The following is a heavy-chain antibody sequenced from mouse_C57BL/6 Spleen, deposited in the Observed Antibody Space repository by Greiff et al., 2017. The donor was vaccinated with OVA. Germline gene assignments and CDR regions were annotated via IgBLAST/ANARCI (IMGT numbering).Heavy chain of an antibody. CDR3: ARGTYGSSYGYFDV. V-gene: IGHV5-17*01. CDR2: ISSGSSTI. CDR1: GFTFSDYG. Sequence: EVKLMESGGGLVKPGGSLKLSCAASGFTFSDYGMHWVRQAPEKGLEWVAYISSGSSTIYYADTVKGRFTISRDNAKNTLFLQMTSLRSEDTAMYYCARGTYGSSYGYFDVWGTGTTVTVSS. J-gene: IGHJ1*03. D-gene: IGHD1-1*01.